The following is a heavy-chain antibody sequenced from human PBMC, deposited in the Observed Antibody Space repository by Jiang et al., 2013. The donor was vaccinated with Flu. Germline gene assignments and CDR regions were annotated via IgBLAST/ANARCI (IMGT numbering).Heavy chain of an antibody. D-gene: IGHD5-18*01. CDR1: GGFISTYY. V-gene: IGHV4-59*01. J-gene: IGHJ4*02. CDR3: ARVITYSYGFGYFDS. Sequence: GLVKPSETLSLTCTVSGGFISTYYWSWIRLPPGKGLEWIGYIYYSGSTDYNPSLKSRVTMSVDTSKNQLSLKLSSVTAADTAVYYCARVITYSYGFGYFDSWGQGTLVTVSS. CDR2: IYYSGST.